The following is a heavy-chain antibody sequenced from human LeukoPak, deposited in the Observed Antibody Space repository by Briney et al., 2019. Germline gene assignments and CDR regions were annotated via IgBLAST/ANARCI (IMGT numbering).Heavy chain of an antibody. CDR3: ARDYSRDGFDI. D-gene: IGHD2-21*01. Sequence: SETLSLTCSVSGGSISIYYWNWIRQPPGKGLEWIGNIYNSGTTTINPSLKSRVTTSVDTSKSQFSLKLSDVTPADTAFYYCARDYSRDGFDIWGQGKLVIVSS. CDR2: IYNSGTT. J-gene: IGHJ3*02. CDR1: GGSISIYY. V-gene: IGHV4-59*13.